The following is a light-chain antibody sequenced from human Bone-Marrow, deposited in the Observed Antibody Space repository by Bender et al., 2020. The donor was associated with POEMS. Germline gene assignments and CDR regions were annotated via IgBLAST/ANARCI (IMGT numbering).Light chain of an antibody. CDR2: DVS. CDR3: LAPAGIYTLV. Sequence: QSALTQPRSVSGSPGQSVTISCTGTSRDVGASKYVAWYQQHPGKAPKLMIYDVSTRPSGVPDRFSGSKSGNTASLTISGLQAEDEADYYCLAPAGIYTLVFGVGTKVTVL. CDR1: SRDVGASKY. J-gene: IGLJ1*01. V-gene: IGLV2-11*01.